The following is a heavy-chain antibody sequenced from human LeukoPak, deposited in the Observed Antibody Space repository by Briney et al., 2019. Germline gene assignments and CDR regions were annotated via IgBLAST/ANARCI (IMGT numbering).Heavy chain of an antibody. D-gene: IGHD3-22*01. Sequence: SQTLSLTCAVSGGSISSGGYSWSWIRQPPGKGLEWIGYIYHSGSTYYNPSLKSRVTIPVDRSKNQFSLKLSSVTAADTAVYYCASSSGYLTDAFDIWGQGTMVTVSS. V-gene: IGHV4-30-2*01. CDR3: ASSSGYLTDAFDI. CDR1: GGSISSGGYS. CDR2: IYHSGST. J-gene: IGHJ3*02.